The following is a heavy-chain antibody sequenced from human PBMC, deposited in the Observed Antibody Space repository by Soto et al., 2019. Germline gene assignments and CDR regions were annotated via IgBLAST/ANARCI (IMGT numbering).Heavy chain of an antibody. D-gene: IGHD3-22*01. CDR1: GGTFSSYT. CDR2: IIPILGIA. V-gene: IGHV1-69*02. CDR3: ARGRDYYDSRGHYYGIDV. J-gene: IGHJ6*02. Sequence: SVKVSCKASGGTFSSYTISWVRQAPGQGLEWMGRIIPILGIANYAQKFQGRVTITADKSTSTAYMELSSLRSEDTAVYYCARGRDYYDSRGHYYGIDVWGQGTTVTVSS.